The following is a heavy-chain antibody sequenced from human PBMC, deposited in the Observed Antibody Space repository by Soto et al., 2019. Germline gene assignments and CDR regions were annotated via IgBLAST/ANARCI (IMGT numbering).Heavy chain of an antibody. V-gene: IGHV4-39*02. Sequence: SETLSLTCTVSGGSISSISHSWGWIRQSPGQGLEWIGNIFYNGITYYNPSLKSRVTISADTSKNHFSLKLRSVTVADTAVYSCARLLTRTQYYFDFWGQGSLVTVS. CDR2: IFYNGIT. CDR1: GGSISSISHS. CDR3: ARLLTRTQYYFDF. D-gene: IGHD2-15*01. J-gene: IGHJ4*02.